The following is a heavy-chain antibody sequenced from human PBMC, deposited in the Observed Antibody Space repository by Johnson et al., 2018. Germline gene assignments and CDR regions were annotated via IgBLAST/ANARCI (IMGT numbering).Heavy chain of an antibody. CDR3: ARDATYYYDNNYSYGMDV. J-gene: IGHJ6*02. CDR1: GFTFDDYA. V-gene: IGHV3-9*01. CDR2: ISWNSGSI. D-gene: IGHD3-22*01. Sequence: VQLVESGGGLVQPGRSLRLSCAASGFTFDDYAMHWVRQAPGKGLEWVSGISWNSGSIGYADSVKGRFTISRDNAKNSLYLQMNRLRAEDTALYYCARDATYYYDNNYSYGMDVWGQGTTVTVSS.